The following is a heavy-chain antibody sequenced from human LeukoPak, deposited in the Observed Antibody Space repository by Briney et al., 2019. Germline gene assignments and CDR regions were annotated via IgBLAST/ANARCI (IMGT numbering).Heavy chain of an antibody. J-gene: IGHJ3*02. CDR3: AKAWYSSSWYQAGFDI. D-gene: IGHD6-13*01. CDR1: GFTFSTYA. V-gene: IGHV3-23*01. Sequence: PGGSLRLSCAVSGFTFSTYAMSWVRQAPGKGLEWVSGISGSGGSTYYAGSVKGRFTITRDNSKNTLYLQMNSLRAEDTAVYYCAKAWYSSSWYQAGFDIWGQGTMVTVSS. CDR2: ISGSGGST.